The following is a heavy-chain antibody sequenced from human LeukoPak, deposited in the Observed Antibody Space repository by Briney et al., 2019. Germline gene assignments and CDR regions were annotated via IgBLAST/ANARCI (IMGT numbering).Heavy chain of an antibody. CDR3: ARDQGSGYDFTAFDT. V-gene: IGHV3-30-3*01. CDR1: GFTFSSYA. D-gene: IGHD5-12*01. CDR2: ISYDGSNK. Sequence: GGSLRLSCAASGFTFSSYAMHWVRQAPGKGLEWVAVISYDGSNKYYADSVKGRFTISRDNSKNTLYLQMSSLRAEDTAVYYCARDQGSGYDFTAFDTWGQGTMVTVSS. J-gene: IGHJ3*02.